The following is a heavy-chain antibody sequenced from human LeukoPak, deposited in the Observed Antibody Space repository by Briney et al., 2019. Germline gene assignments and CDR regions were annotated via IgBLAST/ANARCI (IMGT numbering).Heavy chain of an antibody. V-gene: IGHV4-59*01. CDR2: FSSSGNI. CDR1: GGSISSYF. D-gene: IGHD6-6*01. CDR3: ARYSSSSTFLDY. J-gene: IGHJ4*02. Sequence: SETLSLTCIVSGGSISSYFWSWIRQPPGKGLEYIGYFSSSGNINYNPSLKSRVTMSVDTSKNQFSLRLTSVTAADTAVYYCARYSSSSTFLDYWGQGTLVTVSS.